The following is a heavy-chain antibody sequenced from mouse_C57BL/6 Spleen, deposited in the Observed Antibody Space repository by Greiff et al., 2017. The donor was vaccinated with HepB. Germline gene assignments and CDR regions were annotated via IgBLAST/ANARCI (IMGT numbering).Heavy chain of an antibody. J-gene: IGHJ4*01. Sequence: QVHVKQPGAELVKPGASVKMSCKASGYTFTSYWITWVKQRPGQGLEWIGDIYPGSGSTNYNEKFKSKATLTVDTSSSTAYMQLSSLTSEDSAVYYCARLSYYGSSSYYAMDYWGQGTSVTVSS. V-gene: IGHV1-55*01. CDR3: ARLSYYGSSSYYAMDY. D-gene: IGHD1-1*01. CDR2: IYPGSGST. CDR1: GYTFTSYW.